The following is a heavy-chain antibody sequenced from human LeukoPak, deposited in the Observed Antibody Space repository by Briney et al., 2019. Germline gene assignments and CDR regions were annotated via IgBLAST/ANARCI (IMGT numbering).Heavy chain of an antibody. CDR2: ISSSSRYV. V-gene: IGHV3-21*01. D-gene: IGHD6-19*01. Sequence: PGGSLRLSCAASGFTFSSYSVNWVRQAPGKGLEWVSSISSSSRYVYYADSVKGRFTISRDNAKNSLYLQMKSLRAEATAVYYCARSYRSGWFNDCGQGATVTVSP. J-gene: IGHJ6*01. CDR1: GFTFSSYS. CDR3: ARSYRSGWFND.